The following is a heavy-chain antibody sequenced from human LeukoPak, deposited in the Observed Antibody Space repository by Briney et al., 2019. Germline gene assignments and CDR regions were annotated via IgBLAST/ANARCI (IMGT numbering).Heavy chain of an antibody. CDR2: ISGSGGST. CDR3: AKGAASRGYTYVAN. D-gene: IGHD5-18*01. J-gene: IGHJ4*02. CDR1: AFTFRSYA. V-gene: IGHV3-23*01. Sequence: TGGSLRLSCAASAFTFRSYAMIWVRQAPGKGLEWVSGISGSGGSTYYSDPAKGRFTISRDNSNNTLYLQMNSLRAEDTAVYYCAKGAASRGYTYVANWGQGTLVTVSS.